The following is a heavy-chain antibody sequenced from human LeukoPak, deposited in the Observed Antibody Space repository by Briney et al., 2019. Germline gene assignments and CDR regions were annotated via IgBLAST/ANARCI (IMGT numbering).Heavy chain of an antibody. V-gene: IGHV1-69*05. CDR2: IIPIFGTA. CDR1: GGTFNSYA. CDR3: ARGVGHYDSGGYYYGWYFDY. J-gene: IGHJ4*02. D-gene: IGHD3-22*01. Sequence: ASVKVSCKASGGTFNSYAISWVRQAPGQGLEWMGRIIPIFGTANYAQKFQGRVTITTDESTSTAYMELSSLRSEDTAVYYCARGVGHYDSGGYYYGWYFDYWGQGTLVTVSS.